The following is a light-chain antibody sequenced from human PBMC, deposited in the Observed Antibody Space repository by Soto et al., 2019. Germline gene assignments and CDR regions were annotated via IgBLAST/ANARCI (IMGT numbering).Light chain of an antibody. Sequence: QSALTQPASVSGSPGQSITISCTGTSSDVGGYNYVSWYQQHPGKAPKLMIYDVSNRPSGVSTRFSGSKSGNTASLTNSGLQAEDEADYYCSSYTSSSTLVVFGGGTKLTVL. CDR1: SSDVGGYNY. CDR3: SSYTSSSTLVV. CDR2: DVS. J-gene: IGLJ2*01. V-gene: IGLV2-14*01.